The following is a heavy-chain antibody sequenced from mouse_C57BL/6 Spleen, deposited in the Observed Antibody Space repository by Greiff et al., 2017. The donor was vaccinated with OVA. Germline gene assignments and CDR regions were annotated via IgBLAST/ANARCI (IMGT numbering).Heavy chain of an antibody. D-gene: IGHD1-1*01. CDR2: IDPSDSET. CDR3: ARWLRAMDY. J-gene: IGHJ4*01. V-gene: IGHV1-52*01. CDR1: GYTFTSYW. Sequence: QVQLQQPGAALLRPGSSVKLSCKASGYTFTSYWMHWVKQRPIQGLEWIGNIDPSDSETHYNQKFKDKATLTVDKSSSTAYMQLSSLTSEDSAVYYCARWLRAMDYWGQGTSVTVSS.